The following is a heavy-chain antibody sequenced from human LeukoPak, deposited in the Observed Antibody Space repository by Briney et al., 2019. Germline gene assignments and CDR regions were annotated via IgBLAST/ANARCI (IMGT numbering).Heavy chain of an antibody. CDR3: AKDPYTMVRGVIPTGYDY. Sequence: PGGSLRLSCAASGFTFSSYAMSWVRQAPGKGLEWVSAISGSGGRTYYADPVKGRFTISRDNSKNTLYLQMNSLRAEDTAVYYCAKDPYTMVRGVIPTGYDYWGQGTLVTVSS. V-gene: IGHV3-23*01. CDR2: ISGSGGRT. J-gene: IGHJ4*02. D-gene: IGHD3-10*01. CDR1: GFTFSSYA.